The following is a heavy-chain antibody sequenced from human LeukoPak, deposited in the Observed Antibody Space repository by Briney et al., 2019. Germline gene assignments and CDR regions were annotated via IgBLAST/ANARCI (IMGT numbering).Heavy chain of an antibody. Sequence: SETLSLTCAVYGGSFSGYYWSWIRQPPGEGLEWIGEINHSGSTNYNPSLKSRVTISVDTSKNQFSLKLSSVTAADTAVYYCASLRITMVRGVLNYYGMDVWGKGTTVTVSS. D-gene: IGHD3-10*01. CDR3: ASLRITMVRGVLNYYGMDV. V-gene: IGHV4-34*01. CDR2: INHSGST. J-gene: IGHJ6*04. CDR1: GGSFSGYY.